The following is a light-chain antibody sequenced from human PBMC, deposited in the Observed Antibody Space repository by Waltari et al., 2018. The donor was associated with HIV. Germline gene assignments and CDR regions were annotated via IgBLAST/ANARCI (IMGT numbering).Light chain of an antibody. CDR2: SNN. CDR1: RSNIGSNY. V-gene: IGLV1-44*01. Sequence: QSVLPQPPSASGTPGQRVTISCSGSRSNIGSNYVYWYQQLPGTAPKLLIYSNNQRPSGVPDRISGSKSGTSASLAISGLQSVDEADYYCAAWDDSLNAWVFGGGTKLTVL. J-gene: IGLJ3*02. CDR3: AAWDDSLNAWV.